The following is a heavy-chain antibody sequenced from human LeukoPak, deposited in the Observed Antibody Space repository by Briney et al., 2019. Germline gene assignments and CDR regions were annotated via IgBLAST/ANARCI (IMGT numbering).Heavy chain of an antibody. J-gene: IGHJ4*02. CDR3: TSSPEIVATTLGGFDY. CDR2: IKSKTDGGTT. Sequence: GGSLRLSCAASGFTFSNAWMSWVRQAPGKGLEWVGRIKSKTDGGTTDYAAPVKGRFTISRDDSKNTLYLQMNSLKTEDTAVYYCTSSPEIVATTLGGFDYWGQGTLVTVSS. D-gene: IGHD5-12*01. CDR1: GFTFSNAW. V-gene: IGHV3-15*01.